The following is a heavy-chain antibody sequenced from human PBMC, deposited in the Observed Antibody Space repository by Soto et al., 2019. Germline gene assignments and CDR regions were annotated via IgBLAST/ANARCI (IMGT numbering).Heavy chain of an antibody. CDR2: IFSSGST. CDR3: ARGERLYYYYYGMDV. V-gene: IGHV4-59*01. J-gene: IGHJ6*02. D-gene: IGHD3-3*01. Sequence: PSETLSLTCTVSGGSISRYYWSWIRQAPGRGLEWIGNIFSSGSTNYNPSLKSRVAISVDTSKNQVSLKSEDTAVYYCARGERLYYYYYGMDVWGQGSTVTVSS. CDR1: GGSISRYY.